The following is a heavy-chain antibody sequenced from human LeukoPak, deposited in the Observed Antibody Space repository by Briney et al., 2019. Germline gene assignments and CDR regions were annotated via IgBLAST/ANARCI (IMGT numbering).Heavy chain of an antibody. CDR2: LGRTGEYK. J-gene: IGHJ6*02. D-gene: IGHD2-8*01. Sequence: GGSLRLSCAASGFTFSGYSMSWVRQAPGKGLEWVAGLGRTGEYKYYSDSVKGGFTISRDNSKDTVYLQMNSVRAEDSAIYYCVKDRPCDTCMPMDAWGQGTTVTVSS. CDR3: VKDRPCDTCMPMDA. V-gene: IGHV3-23*01. CDR1: GFTFSGYS.